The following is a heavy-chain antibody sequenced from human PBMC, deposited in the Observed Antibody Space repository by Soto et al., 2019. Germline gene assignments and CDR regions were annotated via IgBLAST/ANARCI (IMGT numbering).Heavy chain of an antibody. V-gene: IGHV3-30*18. CDR1: GFTFSSYG. CDR2: ISDDGSNK. CDR3: AKEWVYDTSGWSFDY. J-gene: IGHJ4*01. Sequence: QVQLVESGGGVVQPGRSLRLSCAASGFTFSSYGMHWVRQAPGKGLEWGAVISDDGSNKYYADSLKGRFTISRDNSKNALYLQMNSLRAEDTAVYYCAKEWVYDTSGWSFDYWGQGTLVTVSS. D-gene: IGHD3-22*01.